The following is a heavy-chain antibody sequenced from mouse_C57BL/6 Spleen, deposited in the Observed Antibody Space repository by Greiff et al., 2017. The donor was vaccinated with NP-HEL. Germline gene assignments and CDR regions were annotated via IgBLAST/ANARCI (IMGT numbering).Heavy chain of an antibody. Sequence: VKLMESGAELVRPGTSVKVSCKASGYAFTNYLIEWVKQRPGQGLEWIGVINPGSGGTNYNEKFKGKATLTADKSSSTAYMQLSSLTSEDSAVYFCARSSYSNYGDFDYWGQGTTLTVSS. CDR3: ARSSYSNYGDFDY. D-gene: IGHD2-5*01. V-gene: IGHV1-54*01. CDR2: INPGSGGT. CDR1: GYAFTNYL. J-gene: IGHJ2*01.